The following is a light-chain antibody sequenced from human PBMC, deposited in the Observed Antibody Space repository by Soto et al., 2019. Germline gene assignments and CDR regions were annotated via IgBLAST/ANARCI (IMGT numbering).Light chain of an antibody. CDR2: DAS. J-gene: IGKJ5*01. V-gene: IGKV1-33*01. CDR1: QNINNY. CDR3: QQYENLPT. Sequence: DIQMAQSPSSLSASVGDRVAMTCQASQNINNYLNWYQQKPGRAPKLLIYDASNLEAGVPSRLRGSGSGTDFTFTISRLQPEDIATYYCQQYENLPTFGQGTRLEIK.